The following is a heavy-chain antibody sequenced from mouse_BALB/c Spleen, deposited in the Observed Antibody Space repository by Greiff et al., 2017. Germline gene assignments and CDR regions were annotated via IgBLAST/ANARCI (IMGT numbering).Heavy chain of an antibody. CDR3: ATSLLDYYYAMDY. J-gene: IGHJ4*01. Sequence: QVQLKESGPGLVAPSQSLSITCTVSGFSFTSDGVSWVRQPPGKSLEWLGVIWGDGSTNYHSALISRLSISKDNSKSQVFLKLNSMQTDDTATYYCATSLLDYYYAMDYWGQGTSVTVSS. CDR2: IWGDGST. D-gene: IGHD1-2*01. V-gene: IGHV2-3*01. CDR1: GFSFTSDG.